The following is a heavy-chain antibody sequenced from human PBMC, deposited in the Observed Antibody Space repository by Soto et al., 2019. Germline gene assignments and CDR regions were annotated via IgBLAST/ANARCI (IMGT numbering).Heavy chain of an antibody. CDR3: ARDVLYYVSGSYHNWFDP. Sequence: GGSLRLSCAASGFTFSAYNMNWVRQTPGKGLEWVSYISSSSSTIYYADSVKGRFTISRDNAKNSLYLQMNSLRDEDTAVYYCARDVLYYVSGSYHNWFDPWGQGTLVTVSS. V-gene: IGHV3-48*02. J-gene: IGHJ5*02. CDR1: GFTFSAYN. D-gene: IGHD3-16*02. CDR2: ISSSSSTI.